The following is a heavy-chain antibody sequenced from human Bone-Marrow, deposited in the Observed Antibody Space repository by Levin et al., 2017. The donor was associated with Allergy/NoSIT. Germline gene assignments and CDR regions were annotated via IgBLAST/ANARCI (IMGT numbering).Heavy chain of an antibody. D-gene: IGHD2-21*02. V-gene: IGHV3-7*01. CDR1: GFTFGSYW. CDR3: ARGLVATVRGPHAFDV. J-gene: IGHJ3*01. Sequence: GESLKISCGASGFTFGSYWMTWVRQAPGKGLEWVANIKQGGYETYYVDSVRGRFTLSRDNAKNSLYLQMNSLRVEDTAVYYCARGLVATVRGPHAFDVWGQGTKVTVSS. CDR2: IKQGGYET.